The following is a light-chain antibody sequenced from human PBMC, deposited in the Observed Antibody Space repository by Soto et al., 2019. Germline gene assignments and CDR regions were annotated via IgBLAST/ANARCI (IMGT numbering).Light chain of an antibody. V-gene: IGLV2-23*02. CDR1: SGDVGSHNH. J-gene: IGLJ3*02. CDR2: EVS. Sequence: SALTQPASVSGSPGQSITISCTGTSGDVGSHNHVSWYQQYPGKAPKVLILEVSQRPSGVSARFSGSKSGNTASLTISGLQTEDEADYYCCSYAGINNWVFGGGTKLTVL. CDR3: CSYAGINNWV.